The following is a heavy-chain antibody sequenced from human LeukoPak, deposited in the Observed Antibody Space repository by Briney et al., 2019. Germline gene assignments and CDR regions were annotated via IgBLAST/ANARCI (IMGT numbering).Heavy chain of an antibody. Sequence: GGSLRFSCAASGFTFSSYSMNWVRQAPGKGLEWVSSISSSSYIYYADSVKGRFTISRDNAKNSLYLQMNSLRAEDTAVYYCARGEGVVVVTAIRDFDYWGQGTLVTVSS. V-gene: IGHV3-21*01. J-gene: IGHJ4*02. CDR2: ISSSSYI. D-gene: IGHD2-21*02. CDR1: GFTFSSYS. CDR3: ARGEGVVVVTAIRDFDY.